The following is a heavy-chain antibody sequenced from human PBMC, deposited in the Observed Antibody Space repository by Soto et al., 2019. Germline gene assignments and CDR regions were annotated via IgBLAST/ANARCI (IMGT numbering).Heavy chain of an antibody. Sequence: PSETLSLTCTVSGGSISSYYWSWIRQPPGKGLEWIGYIYYSGSTNYNPSLKSRVTISVDTSKNQFSLKLSSVTAADTAVYYCAREKEGYDILTGYYKERGFDYWGQGTLVTVSS. CDR2: IYYSGST. D-gene: IGHD3-9*01. V-gene: IGHV4-59*01. J-gene: IGHJ4*02. CDR3: AREKEGYDILTGYYKERGFDY. CDR1: GGSISSYY.